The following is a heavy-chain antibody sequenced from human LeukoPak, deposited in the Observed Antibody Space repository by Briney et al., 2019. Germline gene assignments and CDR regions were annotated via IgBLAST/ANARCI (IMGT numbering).Heavy chain of an antibody. D-gene: IGHD3-22*01. V-gene: IGHV3-23*01. J-gene: IGHJ4*02. Sequence: PGGSLRLSCAASGFTFMSYGMNWVRQAPGKGLEWVSAISGSGVNTYYADSEKGRFTISRDNSKNTLYLQMNSLRTEDTALYYCAKDISYYYDSSGYSHWGQGTLVTVSS. CDR3: AKDISYYYDSSGYSH. CDR2: ISGSGVNT. CDR1: GFTFMSYG.